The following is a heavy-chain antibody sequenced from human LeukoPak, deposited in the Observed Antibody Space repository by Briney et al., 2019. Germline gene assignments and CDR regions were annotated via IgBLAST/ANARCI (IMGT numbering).Heavy chain of an antibody. Sequence: PSETLSLTCTVSGGSISTSNYYWGWIRQPPGKGLEWIGNIFYSGSTYYNPSLKSRVTISVDTSKNQFSLKLSSVTAADTAVYYCARPLTGGDAFDIWGQGTMVTVSS. J-gene: IGHJ3*02. CDR2: IFYSGST. CDR3: ARPLTGGDAFDI. D-gene: IGHD3-16*01. V-gene: IGHV4-39*07. CDR1: GGSISTSNYY.